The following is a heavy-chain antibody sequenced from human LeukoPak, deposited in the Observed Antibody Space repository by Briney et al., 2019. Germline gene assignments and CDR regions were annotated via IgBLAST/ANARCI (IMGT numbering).Heavy chain of an antibody. J-gene: IGHJ4*02. CDR1: GYTFTGYY. V-gene: IGHV1-2*02. CDR3: ARSTTVEMADY. Sequence: RWVSVKVSCKASGYTFTGYYMHWVRQAPGQGLEWMGWINPNSGGTNYAQKFQGRVTMTRDTSISTAYMELSRLRSDDTAVYYCARSTTVEMADYWGQGTLVTVSS. D-gene: IGHD4-23*01. CDR2: INPNSGGT.